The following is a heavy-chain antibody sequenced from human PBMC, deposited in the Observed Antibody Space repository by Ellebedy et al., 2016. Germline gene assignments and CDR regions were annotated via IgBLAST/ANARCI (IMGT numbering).Heavy chain of an antibody. D-gene: IGHD6-13*01. CDR3: ARRAAAGTFWDY. CDR1: GGSISSYY. J-gene: IGHJ4*02. V-gene: IGHV4-59*08. CDR2: IYYSGST. Sequence: SETLSLTCTVSGGSISSYYWSWIRQPPGKGLEWIGYIYYSGSTNYNPSLKSRVTISVDTSKNQFSLKLSSVTAADTAVYYCARRAAAGTFWDYWGQGTLVTVSS.